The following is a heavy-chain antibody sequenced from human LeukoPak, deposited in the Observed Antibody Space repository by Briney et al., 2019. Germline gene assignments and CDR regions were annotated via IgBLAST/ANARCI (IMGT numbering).Heavy chain of an antibody. Sequence: LSLTCTVSGGSISSSSYYWGWIRQPPGKGLEWVSYISSSGSTIYYADSVKGRFTISRDNAKNSLYLQMNSLRAEDTAVYYCARPYSSGDLTDYWGQGTLVTVSS. CDR2: ISSSGSTI. CDR3: ARPYSSGDLTDY. D-gene: IGHD5-18*01. CDR1: GGSISSSSYY. V-gene: IGHV3-11*01. J-gene: IGHJ4*02.